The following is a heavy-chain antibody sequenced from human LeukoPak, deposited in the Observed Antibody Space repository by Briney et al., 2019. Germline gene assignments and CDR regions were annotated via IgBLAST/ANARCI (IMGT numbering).Heavy chain of an antibody. J-gene: IGHJ4*02. CDR2: INHSGST. V-gene: IGHV4-34*01. Sequence: SETLSLTCAVYGGSFSGYYWSWIRQPPGKGLEWIGEINHSGSTNYNPSLKSRVTISVDTSKNQFSLKLSSETAADTAVYYCARGLPPDYWGQGTLVTVSS. CDR3: ARGLPPDY. CDR1: GGSFSGYY.